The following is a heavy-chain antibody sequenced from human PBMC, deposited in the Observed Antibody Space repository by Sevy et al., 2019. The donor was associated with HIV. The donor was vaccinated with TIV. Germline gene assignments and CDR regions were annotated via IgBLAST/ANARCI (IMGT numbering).Heavy chain of an antibody. CDR2: ISYDGSNK. CDR1: GFTFSSYA. CDR3: ARAPRYYYDSSGDSDY. V-gene: IGHV3-30-3*01. Sequence: GGSLRLSCAASGFTFSSYAMHWVRQAPGKGLEWVAVISYDGSNKYYADSVKGRFTISRENSNNAQYLQMNSLRAEDTAGYYCARAPRYYYDSSGDSDYWGQGTLVTVSS. D-gene: IGHD3-22*01. J-gene: IGHJ4*02.